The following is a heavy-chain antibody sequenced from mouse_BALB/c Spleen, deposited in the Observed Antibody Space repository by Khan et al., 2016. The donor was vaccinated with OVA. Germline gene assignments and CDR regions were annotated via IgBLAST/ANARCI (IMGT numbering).Heavy chain of an antibody. V-gene: IGHV1S137*01. Sequence: QVQLQQSGTELVRPGVSVKISCKGSGYTFTDFTMHWVKQSHAKSLEWIGVVSTYYGDATYKQKFKGKATMTVDKSSSTAYMELARLTSEDSAIDYSARGGGGDRFAYWGQGTLVTVSA. CDR3: ARGGGGDRFAY. CDR1: GYTFTDFT. J-gene: IGHJ3*01. CDR2: VSTYYGDA.